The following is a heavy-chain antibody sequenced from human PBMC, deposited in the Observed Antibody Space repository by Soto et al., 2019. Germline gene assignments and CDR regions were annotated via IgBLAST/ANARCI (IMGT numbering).Heavy chain of an antibody. V-gene: IGHV4-31*03. CDR1: GGSISSGGYY. CDR2: IYYSGST. D-gene: IGHD2-2*01. J-gene: IGHJ3*02. CDR3: ASLYCSSTSCYRGDDAFDI. Sequence: SETLSLTCTVSGGSISSGGYYWSWIRQHPGKGLEWIGYIYYSGSTYYNPSLKSRVTISVDTSKNQFSLKLSSVTAADTAVYYCASLYCSSTSCYRGDDAFDIWGQGTMVTVSS.